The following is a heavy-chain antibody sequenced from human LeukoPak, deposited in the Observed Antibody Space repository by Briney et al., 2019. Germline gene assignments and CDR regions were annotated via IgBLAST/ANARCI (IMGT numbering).Heavy chain of an antibody. Sequence: GGSLRLSCAASGFTFSSYWMSWVRQAPGKGREWVANIKQDGREKYYVDSVNGRFTISRDNAKKSLYLEMNSLRAEDTAVYCCARDVYNMGDYWGQGTLVTVSS. V-gene: IGHV3-7*01. D-gene: IGHD1-1*01. CDR2: IKQDGREK. CDR1: GFTFSSYW. J-gene: IGHJ4*02. CDR3: ARDVYNMGDY.